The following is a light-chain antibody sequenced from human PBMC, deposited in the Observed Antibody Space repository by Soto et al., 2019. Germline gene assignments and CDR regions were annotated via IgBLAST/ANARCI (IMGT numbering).Light chain of an antibody. CDR2: EVS. CDR1: SSDVGGYNF. V-gene: IGLV2-8*01. J-gene: IGLJ2*01. Sequence: QSVLTHPPSASGSPGQSVTISCTGTSSDVGGYNFVSWYQQYPGKARKLVIYEVSKRPSGVPDRFSGSKSGNTASLTVSGFQAEDEADYYCSAYADNKNVGGLGGGTKLTGL. CDR3: SAYADNKNVGG.